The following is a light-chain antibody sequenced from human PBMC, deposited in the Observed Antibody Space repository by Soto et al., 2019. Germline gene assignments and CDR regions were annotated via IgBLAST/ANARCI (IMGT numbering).Light chain of an antibody. Sequence: EIVLTQSPGTLSLSPGERATLSCRASHTISSSYLAWYQQKPGQAPRLLIYGASNRATGIPARFSGSGSGTDFTLTISSLEPEDFAVYYCQQRSNWPPWTFGQGTKVDIK. CDR3: QQRSNWPPWT. CDR1: HTISSSY. CDR2: GAS. V-gene: IGKV3D-20*02. J-gene: IGKJ1*01.